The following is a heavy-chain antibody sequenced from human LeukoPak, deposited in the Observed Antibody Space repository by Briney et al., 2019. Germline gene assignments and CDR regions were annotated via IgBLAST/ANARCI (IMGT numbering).Heavy chain of an antibody. CDR2: TSSDLNVK. Sequence: PGGSLRLSCAASGFTVSSNYMSWVRQAPGKGLEWVAVTSSDLNVKLYADSVKGRFTISRDNSRSTLYLQMNSLRPEDPAIYYCAREGYYGSGSPPSLYFDYWGQGTLVTVSS. D-gene: IGHD3-10*01. J-gene: IGHJ4*02. V-gene: IGHV3-30*03. CDR3: AREGYYGSGSPPSLYFDY. CDR1: GFTVSSNY.